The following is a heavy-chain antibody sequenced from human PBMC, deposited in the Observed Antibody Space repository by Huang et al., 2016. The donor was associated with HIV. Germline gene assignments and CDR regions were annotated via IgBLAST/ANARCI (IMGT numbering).Heavy chain of an antibody. V-gene: IGHV3-30*03. Sequence: QILLIESGGGVVQPGRSLRLSCAASGFTFSSSGMHWVRQAPGKGLEGVAVISYDEDDKYYADAVRGRFTISRDNSKNTLYLQMNSLRIEDTAVYYCARGPIRFLAWLLNFDYWGQGALVTVSS. CDR1: GFTFSSSG. CDR2: ISYDEDDK. J-gene: IGHJ4*02. D-gene: IGHD3-3*01. CDR3: ARGPIRFLAWLLNFDY.